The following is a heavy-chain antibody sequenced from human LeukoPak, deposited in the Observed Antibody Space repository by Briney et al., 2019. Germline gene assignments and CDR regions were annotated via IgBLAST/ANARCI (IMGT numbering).Heavy chain of an antibody. D-gene: IGHD3-10*01. CDR3: ARAMVRGVTSQRDY. CDR2: ISSSSSYI. CDR1: GFTFSSYS. J-gene: IGHJ4*02. Sequence: PGGSLRLSCAASGFTFSSYSMNWVRQAPGKGLEWVSSISSSSSYIYYADSVKGRFTISRDNAKNSLYLQMNSLRAEDTAVYYCARAMVRGVTSQRDYWGQGTLVTVSS. V-gene: IGHV3-21*01.